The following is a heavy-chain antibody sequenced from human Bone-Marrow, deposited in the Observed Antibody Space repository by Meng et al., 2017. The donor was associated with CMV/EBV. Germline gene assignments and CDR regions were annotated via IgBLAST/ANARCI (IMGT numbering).Heavy chain of an antibody. J-gene: IGHJ6*02. CDR3: ARGHCSSTSCYRYYYGMDV. V-gene: IGHV3-7*01. CDR2: IKGGGSDE. CDR1: GFTFNTYW. D-gene: IGHD2-2*01. Sequence: GESLKISCVASGFTFNTYWMTWVRQAPGKGLEWVANIKGGGSDESDVDSVRGRFTFSRDNAKNSVYLQMNSLRAEDTAVYYCARGHCSSTSCYRYYYGMDVWGQGTTVTVSS.